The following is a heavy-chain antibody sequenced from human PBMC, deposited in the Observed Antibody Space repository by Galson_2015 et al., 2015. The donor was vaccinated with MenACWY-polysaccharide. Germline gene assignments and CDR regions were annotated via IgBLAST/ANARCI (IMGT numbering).Heavy chain of an antibody. D-gene: IGHD1-26*01. CDR2: ITDSGSST. J-gene: IGHJ5*02. Sequence: SLRLSCAVSGLTFSSYVMSWVRQAPGRGLEWVSSITDSGSSTYYVDSVKGRFTISRDNSKNTLFLQMNSLRADDTAVYYCAKGGREVDNWLDPWGQGVLVTVSS. CDR3: AKGGREVDNWLDP. CDR1: GLTFSSYV. V-gene: IGHV3-23*01.